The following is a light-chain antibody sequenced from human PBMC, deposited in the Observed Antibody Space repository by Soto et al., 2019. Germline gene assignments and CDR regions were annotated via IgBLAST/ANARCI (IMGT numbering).Light chain of an antibody. CDR1: QSISNW. J-gene: IGKJ1*01. Sequence: IHMTQSAYSLSAIAGDRVTITCRASQSISNWLAWYHQKPGTAPKLLIYHASTLESGVPSRFSFSGSGTELTLTISGMQPDALATYYCQQYMSYSFGQGTKVDIK. CDR2: HAS. CDR3: QQYMSYS. V-gene: IGKV1-5*01.